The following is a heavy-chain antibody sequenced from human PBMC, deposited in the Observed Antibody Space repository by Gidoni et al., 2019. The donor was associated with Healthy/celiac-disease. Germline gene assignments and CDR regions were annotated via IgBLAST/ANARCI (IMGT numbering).Heavy chain of an antibody. Sequence: EVQLVESGGGLVQPGRSLGRSCTASGFTFGDYAMSWFRQAPGKGLGWVGFIRSKAYGGTTEYAASVKGRFTISRDDSKSIAYLQMNSLKTEDTAVYYCTRDGDLILLYDYWGQGTLVTVSS. V-gene: IGHV3-49*03. CDR2: IRSKAYGGTT. D-gene: IGHD1-26*01. CDR3: TRDGDLILLYDY. J-gene: IGHJ4*02. CDR1: GFTFGDYA.